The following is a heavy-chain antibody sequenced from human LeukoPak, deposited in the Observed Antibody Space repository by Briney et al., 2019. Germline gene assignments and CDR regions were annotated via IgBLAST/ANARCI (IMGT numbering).Heavy chain of an antibody. CDR2: IWYDGSNK. CDR3: AREVADIVVVPAAVGAKAGYYYYGMDV. D-gene: IGHD2-2*01. Sequence: PGGSLRLSRAASGFTFSSYGMHWVRQAPGKGLEWVAVIWYDGSNKYYADSVKGRFTISRDNSKKTLYLQMNSLRAEDTAVYYCAREVADIVVVPAAVGAKAGYYYYGMDVWGKGTTVTVSS. V-gene: IGHV3-33*01. CDR1: GFTFSSYG. J-gene: IGHJ6*04.